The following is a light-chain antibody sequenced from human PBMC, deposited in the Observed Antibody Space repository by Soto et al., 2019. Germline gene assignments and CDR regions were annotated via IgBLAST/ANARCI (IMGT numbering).Light chain of an antibody. J-gene: IGLJ1*01. CDR2: EVS. CDR1: SSDVGGYNY. CDR3: SSYTSSSSDV. V-gene: IGLV2-14*01. Sequence: QSALTQPASVSGSPGQSITISCTGTSSDVGGYNYVSWYQQHPGKAPNLMIYEVSHRPSGVSNRFSGSKSGNTASLTISGPQADDEADYYCSSYTSSSSDVFGTGTKVTVL.